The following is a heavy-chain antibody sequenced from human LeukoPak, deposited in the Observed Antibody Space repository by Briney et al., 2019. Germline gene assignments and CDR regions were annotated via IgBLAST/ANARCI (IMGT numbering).Heavy chain of an antibody. Sequence: GGSLRLSCAASGFTFSSYSMNWVRQAPGKGLERVANINLDGSGLYYVDSVRGRFTMSRDNTKNSVYLQMNSLRAEDTAIYYCARALGHYDGWGQGTLVTVSS. J-gene: IGHJ4*02. V-gene: IGHV3-7*03. D-gene: IGHD3-22*01. CDR2: INLDGSGL. CDR3: ARALGHYDG. CDR1: GFTFSSYS.